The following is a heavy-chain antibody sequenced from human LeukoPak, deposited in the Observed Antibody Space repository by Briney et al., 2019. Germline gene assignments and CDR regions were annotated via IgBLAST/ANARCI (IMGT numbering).Heavy chain of an antibody. CDR2: ISGSGGST. CDR3: AKRNGGVTFSTY. Sequence: GGSPRATCVPSGSTFSSYAMSWVRQAPGKGLEWVSAISGSGGSTYYADSVKGRFTISRDNSKNTLYLQMNSLRPEDTAVYYCAKRNGGVTFSTYCGQGTLVTVSS. J-gene: IGHJ4*01. CDR1: GSTFSSYA. V-gene: IGHV3-23*01. D-gene: IGHD2-8*02.